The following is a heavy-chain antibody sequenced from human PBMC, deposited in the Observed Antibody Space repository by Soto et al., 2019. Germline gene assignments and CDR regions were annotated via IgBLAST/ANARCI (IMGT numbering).Heavy chain of an antibody. CDR3: TTSEWLEIALFDY. CDR1: GFTFSNAW. J-gene: IGHJ4*02. Sequence: GGSLRLSCAASGFTFSNAWMSWVRQAPGKGLEWVGRIKSKTDGGTTDYAAPVKGRFTISRDDSKNTLYLQMNSLKTEDTAVYYCTTSEWLEIALFDYWGQGTLVTVSS. D-gene: IGHD6-19*01. CDR2: IKSKTDGGTT. V-gene: IGHV3-15*01.